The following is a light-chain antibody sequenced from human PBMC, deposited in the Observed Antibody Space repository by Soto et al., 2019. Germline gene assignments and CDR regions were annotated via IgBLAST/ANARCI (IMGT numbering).Light chain of an antibody. CDR1: QSINSN. Sequence: IVMTQSPATLSVSPGERATVSCRASQSINSNLAWYQQRPGQAPRLLIYGASTRATGIPARFSGSGSGTDFTLTISRLEPEDFAVYYCQQYGSSPWTFGQGTKVDIK. CDR3: QQYGSSPWT. V-gene: IGKV3-15*01. CDR2: GAS. J-gene: IGKJ1*01.